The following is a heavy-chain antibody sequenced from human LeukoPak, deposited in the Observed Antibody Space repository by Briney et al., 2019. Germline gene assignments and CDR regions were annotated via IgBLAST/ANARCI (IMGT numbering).Heavy chain of an antibody. CDR3: ARLSYDSSGSSDY. V-gene: IGHV5-51*01. J-gene: IGHJ4*02. CDR1: GYSFTSYW. D-gene: IGHD3-22*01. CDR2: IYPGDSDT. Sequence: KNGESLKISCQGSGYSFTSYWIACGRQNPGKGLECMGIIYPGDSDTRYSPSFQGQVTISADKSISTAYLQWSSLKASDTAIYYCARLSYDSSGSSDYWGQGTLVTVSS.